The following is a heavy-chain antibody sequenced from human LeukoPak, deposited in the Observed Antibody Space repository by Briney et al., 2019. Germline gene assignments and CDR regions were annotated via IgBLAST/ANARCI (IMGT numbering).Heavy chain of an antibody. CDR3: ARQPDFWSGYYPFDY. V-gene: IGHV4-59*08. CDR1: GGSISSYY. Sequence: SETLSLTCTVSGGSISSYYWIWIRQPPGKGLEWIGYIYYSGSTNYNPSLRSRVTISVDTSKNQFSLKLSAVTAADTAVYYCARQPDFWSGYYPFDYWGQGTLVTVSS. J-gene: IGHJ4*02. D-gene: IGHD3-3*01. CDR2: IYYSGST.